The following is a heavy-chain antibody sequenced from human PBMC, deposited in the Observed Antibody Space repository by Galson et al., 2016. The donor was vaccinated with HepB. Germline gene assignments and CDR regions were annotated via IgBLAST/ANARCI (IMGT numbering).Heavy chain of an antibody. Sequence: SVKVSCKASGGTFSSYAIGWVRQAPGQGLEWMGGIIPIFGTANHAQKFQGRVPITADESTNTAYMELSSLRSEDTAVYYCARTGYCSGSRCYSLYQHWGQGTLVTVSS. V-gene: IGHV1-69*13. D-gene: IGHD2-15*01. J-gene: IGHJ1*01. CDR3: ARTGYCSGSRCYSLYQH. CDR2: IIPIFGTA. CDR1: GGTFSSYA.